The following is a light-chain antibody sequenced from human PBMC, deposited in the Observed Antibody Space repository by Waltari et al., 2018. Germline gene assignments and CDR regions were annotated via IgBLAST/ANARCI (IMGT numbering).Light chain of an antibody. Sequence: QSVLTQPPSASGTPGQRVTISCSGSSSNIGTNSVYCYQQLPGTAPKLLIDRNNQRPSGVPDRFSGSKSGTSASLAISGLRSEDEADYYCAAWDDSLSGRWVFGGGTKLTVL. CDR2: RNN. CDR3: AAWDDSLSGRWV. J-gene: IGLJ3*02. CDR1: SSNIGTNS. V-gene: IGLV1-47*01.